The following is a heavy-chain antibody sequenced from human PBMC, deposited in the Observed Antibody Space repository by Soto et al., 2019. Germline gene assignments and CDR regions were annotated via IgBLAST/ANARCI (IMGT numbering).Heavy chain of an antibody. D-gene: IGHD5-12*01. J-gene: IGHJ4*02. CDR3: AKVNRYSCYASLYDY. CDR1: GFTFSSYA. CDR2: ISGSGGST. V-gene: IGHV3-23*01. Sequence: EVQLLESGGGLVQPGGSLRLSCAASGFTFSSYAMSWVRQAPGKGLEWVSAISGSGGSTYYADSVKGRFTISRDNSKNTLYLQLNSLRAEDTDVYYCAKVNRYSCYASLYDYWGQGTLVTVSS.